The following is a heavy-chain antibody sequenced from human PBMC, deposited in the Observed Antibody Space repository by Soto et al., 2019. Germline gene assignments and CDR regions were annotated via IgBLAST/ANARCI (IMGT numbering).Heavy chain of an antibody. V-gene: IGHV1-69*01. D-gene: IGHD6-13*01. CDR3: ARDKAAAGGGGNYYYGMDV. J-gene: IGHJ6*02. Sequence: QVQLVQSGAEVKKPGSSVKVSCKASGGTFSSYAISWVRQAPGQGLEWMGGIIPIFGTANYAQKFQGRVTITAKESTSTADMELSRLRSEDTAVYYCARDKAAAGGGGNYYYGMDVWGQGTTVTVSS. CDR2: IIPIFGTA. CDR1: GGTFSSYA.